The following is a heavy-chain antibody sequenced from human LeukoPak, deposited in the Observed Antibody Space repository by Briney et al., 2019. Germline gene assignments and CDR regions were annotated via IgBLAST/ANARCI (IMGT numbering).Heavy chain of an antibody. J-gene: IGHJ5*02. CDR1: GFTFSAYW. D-gene: IGHD3-22*01. CDR2: IKEDGNVK. Sequence: GGSLRLSCAASGFTFSAYWMTWVRQTPGKRLEWVANIKEDGNVKYYVDSVKGRFTISRDNAKNSLSLQMNSLRAEDTAVYYCARDLDSTGYYSFDPWGQGTLVTVSS. CDR3: ARDLDSTGYYSFDP. V-gene: IGHV3-7*01.